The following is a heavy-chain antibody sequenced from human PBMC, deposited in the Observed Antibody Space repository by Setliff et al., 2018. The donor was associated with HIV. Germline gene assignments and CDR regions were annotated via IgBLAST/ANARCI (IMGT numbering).Heavy chain of an antibody. CDR3: ARDDHSGSPKGFWPWTFDI. D-gene: IGHD1-26*01. J-gene: IGHJ3*02. CDR1: GYTFTNYY. Sequence: ASVKVSCKASGYTFTNYYMHWVRQAPGQGLEWMGIINPSGGSTSYAQRFQGRVTMTRDTSTSTVYMELSSLRSEDTAVYYCARDDHSGSPKGFWPWTFDIWGQGTMVTVSS. CDR2: INPSGGST. V-gene: IGHV1-46*01.